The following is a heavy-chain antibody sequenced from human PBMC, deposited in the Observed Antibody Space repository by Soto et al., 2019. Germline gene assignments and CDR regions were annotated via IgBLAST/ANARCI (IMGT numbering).Heavy chain of an antibody. D-gene: IGHD2-15*01. CDR3: TVLEGGFDI. CDR1: GFTFSNYG. J-gene: IGHJ3*02. Sequence: QVQLVESGGGVVQPGRSLRLSCAASGFTFSNYGMHWVRQAPGKGLEWVAVISYDGSDKYYADSGKGRFTISRDNSKNTLYLQMNSLRAEDTGVYYCTVLEGGFDIWGQGAVVTVSS. CDR2: ISYDGSDK. V-gene: IGHV3-30*03.